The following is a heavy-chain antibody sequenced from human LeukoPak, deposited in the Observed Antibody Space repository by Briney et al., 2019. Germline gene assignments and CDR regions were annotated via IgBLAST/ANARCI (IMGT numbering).Heavy chain of an antibody. CDR1: GYTFTGYY. J-gene: IGHJ6*03. CDR2: INPNSGGT. V-gene: IGHV1-2*02. CDR3: ARDGGYCSGGSCQLPYYYYMDV. D-gene: IGHD2-15*01. Sequence: ASVKVSCKASGYTFTGYYMHWVRQAPGQGLEWMGWINPNSGGTNYAQKFQGRVTMTRDTSISTAYMELSRLRSDDTAVYYCARDGGYCSGGSCQLPYYYYMDVWGKGTTVTVSS.